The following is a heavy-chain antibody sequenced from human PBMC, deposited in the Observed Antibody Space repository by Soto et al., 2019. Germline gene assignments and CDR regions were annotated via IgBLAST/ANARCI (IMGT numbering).Heavy chain of an antibody. V-gene: IGHV1-2*04. J-gene: IGHJ6*02. D-gene: IGHD4-17*01. Sequence: GAPVKVSCKASGYTFTGYYMHWVRQAPGQGLEWMGWINPNSGGTNYAQKFQGWVTMTRDTSISTAYMELSRLRSDDTAVYYCAREVITVATYYYYGMDVWGQGTTVTVSS. CDR2: INPNSGGT. CDR3: AREVITVATYYYYGMDV. CDR1: GYTFTGYY.